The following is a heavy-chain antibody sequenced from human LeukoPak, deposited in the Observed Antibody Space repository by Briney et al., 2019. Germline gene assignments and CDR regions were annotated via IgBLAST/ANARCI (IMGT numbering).Heavy chain of an antibody. V-gene: IGHV5-51*01. Sequence: GESLKISCKGSGYSFTDYWIGWVRQMPGNGLEWMGIIFPGDFELKYSPSFQGQVIISVDKSIDTAYLQWSSLQASDTAMYYCARHGLEGCRGGRCYRSFHYYGMDVWGQGTTVIVSS. D-gene: IGHD2-15*01. CDR1: GYSFTDYW. J-gene: IGHJ6*02. CDR3: ARHGLEGCRGGRCYRSFHYYGMDV. CDR2: IFPGDFEL.